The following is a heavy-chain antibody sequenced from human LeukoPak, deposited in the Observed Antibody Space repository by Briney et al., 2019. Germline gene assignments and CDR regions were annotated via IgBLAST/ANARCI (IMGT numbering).Heavy chain of an antibody. Sequence: SETLSLTCTVSGGSISSSSYYWGWIRQPPGKGLEWIGSIYYSGSTYYNPSLKSRVTISVDTSKNQFSLKLSSVTAADTAVYYCAREGYDSSGYYVDYWGQGTLVTVSS. J-gene: IGHJ4*02. CDR1: GGSISSSSYY. D-gene: IGHD3-22*01. CDR2: IYYSGST. CDR3: AREGYDSSGYYVDY. V-gene: IGHV4-39*07.